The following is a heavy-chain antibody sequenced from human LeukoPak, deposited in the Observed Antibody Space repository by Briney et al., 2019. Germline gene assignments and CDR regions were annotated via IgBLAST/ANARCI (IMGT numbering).Heavy chain of an antibody. CDR3: ARGSYALDY. J-gene: IGHJ4*02. Sequence: SETLSLTCTVSGGSISSYYWSWIRIRQPAGKGLEWIGRIHSSGNTNYNPSLKGRVTMSVDTSKNQFSLSLTSVTAADTAVYYCARGSYALDYWGQGTLVTVSS. V-gene: IGHV4-4*07. D-gene: IGHD2-2*01. CDR2: IHSSGNT. CDR1: GGSISSYY.